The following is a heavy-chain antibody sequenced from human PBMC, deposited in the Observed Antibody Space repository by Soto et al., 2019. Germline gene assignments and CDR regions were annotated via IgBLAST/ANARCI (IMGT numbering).Heavy chain of an antibody. CDR1: GFTFSDYY. Sequence: GGSLRLSCAASGFTFSDYYMSWIRQAPGKGLEWVSYISSSSSYTNYADSVKGRFTISRDNAKNSLYLQMNSLRAEDTAVYYCARTSDIVLMVYPFDYWGQGTLVTVSS. D-gene: IGHD2-8*01. CDR3: ARTSDIVLMVYPFDY. V-gene: IGHV3-11*06. J-gene: IGHJ4*02. CDR2: ISSSSSYT.